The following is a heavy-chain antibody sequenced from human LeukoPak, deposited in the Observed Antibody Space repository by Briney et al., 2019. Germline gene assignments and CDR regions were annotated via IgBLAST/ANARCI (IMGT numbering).Heavy chain of an antibody. Sequence: ASVKLSCKASGYTFTSYDINWVRQATGQGLEWMGWIIAYNGNTNYAKKLQGRVTMTTDTSTSKTYMELSSLTSEDTAVYYCARSDHNSWNGFDIWGQGTMVTVSS. CDR1: GYTFTSYD. V-gene: IGHV1-18*01. CDR2: IIAYNGNT. D-gene: IGHD1-26*01. J-gene: IGHJ3*02. CDR3: ARSDHNSWNGFDI.